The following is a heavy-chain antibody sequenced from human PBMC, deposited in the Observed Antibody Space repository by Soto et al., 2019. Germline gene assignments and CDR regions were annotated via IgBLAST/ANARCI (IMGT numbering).Heavy chain of an antibody. D-gene: IGHD6-6*01. Sequence: EVQLVESGGGLVQPGGSLRLSCAASGFTFSSYWMHWVRQAPGKGLVWVSRVNGDGSSTSYADSVKGRFTISRDNAKNTLYLQMNSLRVEDTAVYYCARGGPYNSSEVDYWGQGTLVTVSS. CDR1: GFTFSSYW. V-gene: IGHV3-74*01. CDR3: ARGGPYNSSEVDY. CDR2: VNGDGSST. J-gene: IGHJ4*02.